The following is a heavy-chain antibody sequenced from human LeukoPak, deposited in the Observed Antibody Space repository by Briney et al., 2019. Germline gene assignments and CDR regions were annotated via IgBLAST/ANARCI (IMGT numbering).Heavy chain of an antibody. Sequence: GGSLRLSCVASGFTFSHYSMNWVRQAPGKGLEWVSSIRFTGSYIYYADSVRGRLTISRDNAKNSLYLQMNSLRAEDTAMYYCARGNFDSSGTFDNWGQGTLVTVSS. CDR1: GFTFSHYS. CDR3: ARGNFDSSGTFDN. D-gene: IGHD3-22*01. V-gene: IGHV3-21*01. CDR2: IRFTGSYI. J-gene: IGHJ4*02.